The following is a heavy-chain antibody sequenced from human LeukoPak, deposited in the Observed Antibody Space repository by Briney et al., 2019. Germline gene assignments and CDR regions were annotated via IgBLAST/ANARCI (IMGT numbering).Heavy chain of an antibody. Sequence: ASETLSLTCTVSGGSISSNNYYWGWIRQPPGKGLEWIGSIYYSGSTYYNPSLKSRVTMSVDTSKNQFSLKLSSVTAADTAVYYCARVSRVATINRGFDPWGQGTLVTVSS. CDR2: IYYSGST. J-gene: IGHJ5*02. CDR1: GGSISSNNYY. CDR3: ARVSRVATINRGFDP. D-gene: IGHD5-12*01. V-gene: IGHV4-39*07.